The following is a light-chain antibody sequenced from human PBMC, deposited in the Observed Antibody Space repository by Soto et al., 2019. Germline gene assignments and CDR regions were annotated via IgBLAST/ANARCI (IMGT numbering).Light chain of an antibody. CDR3: PQGSDWPPTYT. J-gene: IGKJ2*01. CDR1: QSVSTS. V-gene: IGKV3-11*01. CDR2: GIS. Sequence: EMVLTQSPATLSLSPGERVTISCRASQSVSTSLVWYQQKAGQAPRLLLYGISYRATGVPARFSGSGSGTDCTLSISSLEPEDFAIYYCPQGSDWPPTYTFGQGTKLEIK.